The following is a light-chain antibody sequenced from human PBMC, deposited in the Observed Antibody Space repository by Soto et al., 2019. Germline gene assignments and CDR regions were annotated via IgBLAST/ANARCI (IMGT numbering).Light chain of an antibody. CDR2: RAS. V-gene: IGKV1-5*03. CDR3: QQYHSYLST. J-gene: IGKJ2*01. Sequence: DIQMTQSPSTLSGSVGDRVTITCRASQSIHIYLAWYQQKPGKAPKLLTYRASNLEDGVPSRFSGRGSGTDFTLTISSLQPDDMATYYCQQYHSYLSTFGQGTKVEIK. CDR1: QSIHIY.